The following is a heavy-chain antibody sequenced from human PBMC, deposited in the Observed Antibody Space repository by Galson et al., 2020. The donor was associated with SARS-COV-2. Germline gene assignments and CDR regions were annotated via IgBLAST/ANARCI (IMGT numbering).Heavy chain of an antibody. J-gene: IGHJ6*02. CDR2: IYPGDSDA. CDR3: ARLPLGSISGSTSYYYYGMDV. V-gene: IGHV5-51*01. Sequence: GESLKISCKGFGYNFDIYWIGWVLQMPGKGLEWMAIIYPGDSDARYSPSFQGQVTISADKSISTAYLQWSSLKDSDTAMYYCARLPLGSISGSTSYYYYGMDVWGQGTTVTVSS. D-gene: IGHD1-7*01. CDR1: GYNFDIYW.